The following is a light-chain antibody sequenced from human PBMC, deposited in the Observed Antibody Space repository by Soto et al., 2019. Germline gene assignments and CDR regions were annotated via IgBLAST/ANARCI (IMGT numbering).Light chain of an antibody. CDR1: QSVKTF. Sequence: EIVLTQSPATLSLSPGERATLSCRASQSVKTFLLWYQHRPGQAPRVLIYDASHRATGIPARFRGSGSGTDFTLTISSLEPEDAGIYYCQQRSLWPPITFGQGTRLEV. V-gene: IGKV3-11*01. CDR3: QQRSLWPPIT. CDR2: DAS. J-gene: IGKJ5*01.